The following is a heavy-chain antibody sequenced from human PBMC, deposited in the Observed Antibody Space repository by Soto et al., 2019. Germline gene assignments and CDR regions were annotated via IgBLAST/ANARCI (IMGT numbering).Heavy chain of an antibody. J-gene: IGHJ6*02. D-gene: IGHD4-17*01. CDR3: ARDDYGDSYYYYGMDV. V-gene: IGHV4-30-4*01. Sequence: QVQLQESGPGLVKPSQTLSLTCTVSGGSISSGDYYWSWIRQPPGKGLEWIGYIYYSGSTYYNPSLKSRVTISVDASKNQCSLKLSSVTAADTAVYYCARDDYGDSYYYYGMDVWGQGTTVTVSS. CDR1: GGSISSGDYY. CDR2: IYYSGST.